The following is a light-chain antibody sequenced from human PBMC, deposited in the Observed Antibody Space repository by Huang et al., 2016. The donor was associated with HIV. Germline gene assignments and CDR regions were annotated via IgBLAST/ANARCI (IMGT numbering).Light chain of an antibody. V-gene: IGKV3-15*01. Sequence: EIVMTQSPLILSVSPGERATLSCRASEGVSTNLAWYLHKPGQAPRFLMFGASTRATGVPARVSGTGSGTEFTLTINSLQSEDFAVYFCQQYNSWPLTFGPGTKVDL. CDR3: QQYNSWPLT. CDR2: GAS. J-gene: IGKJ3*01. CDR1: EGVSTN.